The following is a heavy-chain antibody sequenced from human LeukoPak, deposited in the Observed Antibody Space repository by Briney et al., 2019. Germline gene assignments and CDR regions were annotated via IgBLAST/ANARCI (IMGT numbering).Heavy chain of an antibody. Sequence: GGSLRLSCAASGFTFSSYAMSWVRQAPGKGLEWVSAISGSGGSTYYADSVKGRFTISRDNSKNTLYLQMNSLRAEDTVVYYCAKDPTIVVVPAATGYNYWGQGTLVTVSS. CDR2: ISGSGGST. D-gene: IGHD2-2*01. J-gene: IGHJ4*02. CDR1: GFTFSSYA. CDR3: AKDPTIVVVPAATGYNY. V-gene: IGHV3-23*01.